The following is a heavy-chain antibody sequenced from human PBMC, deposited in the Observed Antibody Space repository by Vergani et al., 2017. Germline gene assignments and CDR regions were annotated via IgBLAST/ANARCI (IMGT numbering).Heavy chain of an antibody. D-gene: IGHD5-24*01. Sequence: EVQLVESGGGLVQPGGSLRLSCAASGFTFSSYWMSWVRQAPGKGLEWVSSISSSSSYIYYADSVKGRFTISRDNAKNSLYLQMNSLRAEDTAVYYCARRGVEMATMGGGSTDYWGQGTLVTVSS. J-gene: IGHJ4*02. CDR2: ISSSSSYI. V-gene: IGHV3-21*01. CDR3: ARRGVEMATMGGGSTDY. CDR1: GFTFSSYW.